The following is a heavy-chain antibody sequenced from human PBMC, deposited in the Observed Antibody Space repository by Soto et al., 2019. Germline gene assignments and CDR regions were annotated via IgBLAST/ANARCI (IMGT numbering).Heavy chain of an antibody. V-gene: IGHV3-23*01. Sequence: GGSLRLSCAASGFAFSSYAMSWVRQAPGKGLEWVSAISATGMSTYYADSVKGRFTISRDNSKNMMLLQMTSLRAEDTARYFCAKSRISVTSHFDYWGQGALVTVSS. CDR2: ISATGMST. J-gene: IGHJ4*02. CDR3: AKSRISVTSHFDY. CDR1: GFAFSSYA. D-gene: IGHD6-19*01.